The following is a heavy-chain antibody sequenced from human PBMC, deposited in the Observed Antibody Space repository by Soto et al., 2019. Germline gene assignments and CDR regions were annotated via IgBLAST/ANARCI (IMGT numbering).Heavy chain of an antibody. CDR3: ARESIFRNSITIFGVANNYYYYYMDV. CDR2: IYYSGST. J-gene: IGHJ6*03. CDR1: GGSISSYY. Sequence: SETLSLTCTVSGGSISSYYWSWIRQPPWKGLEWIGYIYYSGSTNYNPSLKSRVTISVDTSKNQFSLKLSSVTAADTAVYYCARESIFRNSITIFGVANNYYYYYMDVWGKGTTVTVSS. V-gene: IGHV4-59*01. D-gene: IGHD3-3*01.